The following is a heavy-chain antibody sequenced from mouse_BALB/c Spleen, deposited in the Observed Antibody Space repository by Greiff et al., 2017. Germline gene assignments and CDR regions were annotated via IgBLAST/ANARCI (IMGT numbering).Heavy chain of an antibody. J-gene: IGHJ3*01. CDR3: ARDADRYDWLAY. V-gene: IGHV7-1*02. Sequence: EVKLVESGGGLVQPGGSLRLSCATSGFTFSDFYMEWVRQPPGQRLEWIAASRNKANDYTTEYSSSVKGRFIVSRDTSKSVLYLQMNALRAEDTAIYYGARDADRYDWLAYWGQGTLVTVSA. CDR2: SRNKANDYTT. D-gene: IGHD2-14*01. CDR1: GFTFSDFY.